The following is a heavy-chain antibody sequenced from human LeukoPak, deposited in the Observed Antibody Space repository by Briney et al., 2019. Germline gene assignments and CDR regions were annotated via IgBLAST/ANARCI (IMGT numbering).Heavy chain of an antibody. CDR1: GGSISSYY. CDR3: ASYCFDQSKALDI. CDR2: IYHTGNT. Sequence: SETLSLTRIVSGGSISSYYWSWIRQAPGKGLEWIGYIYHTGNTNCNPSLKSRVTISIDTAKNQFSLKLSSVTAADTAIYDCASYCFDQSKALDIWGQGTVVTVSA. J-gene: IGHJ3*02. V-gene: IGHV4-59*01. D-gene: IGHD2-21*01.